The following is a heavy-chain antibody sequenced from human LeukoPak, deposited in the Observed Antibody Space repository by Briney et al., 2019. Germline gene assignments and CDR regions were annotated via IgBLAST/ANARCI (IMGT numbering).Heavy chain of an antibody. D-gene: IGHD1-26*01. CDR1: GYSFTNYW. CDR2: IYPRDSDH. J-gene: IGHJ4*02. CDR3: ARRVHRIGSYSSHSAY. Sequence: PGASLKISCKCSGYSFTNYWIGGGRQMPGEGVEWRGVIYPRDSDHTYSPSFHSPVPISAAKSIRPAFLQWSSLKASYTAMYYSARRVHRIGSYSSHSAYWGQGTLVTVSS. V-gene: IGHV5-51*01.